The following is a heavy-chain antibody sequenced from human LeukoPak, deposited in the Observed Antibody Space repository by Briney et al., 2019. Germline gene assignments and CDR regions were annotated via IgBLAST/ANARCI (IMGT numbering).Heavy chain of an antibody. D-gene: IGHD5-12*01. V-gene: IGHV1-18*01. CDR2: ISPYNGNT. CDR1: GYTFTSYA. J-gene: IGHJ4*02. Sequence: ASVKVSCKTSGYTFTSYAVSWVRQAPGQGLEWMGWISPYNGNTNYAQKLQGRVTMTTDTSTSTAYMELRSLRSDDTAVYYCARGVANVDIVATALFDYWGQGTLVTVSS. CDR3: ARGVANVDIVATALFDY.